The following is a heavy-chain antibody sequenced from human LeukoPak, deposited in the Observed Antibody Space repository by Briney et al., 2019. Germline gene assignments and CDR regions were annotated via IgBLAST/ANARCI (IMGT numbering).Heavy chain of an antibody. D-gene: IGHD2-2*03. J-gene: IGHJ4*02. CDR2: IYYSGST. V-gene: IGHV4-59*01. Sequence: KASETVSLTCTVSGGSISGYYWSWIRQPPGKGLEGIGYIYYSGSTNYNPSLKSRVTISVDTSKNQFSLKLSSVPAAGTDVYYCASGYCSSTSCLDYWGQGTMVTVSS. CDR1: GGSISGYY. CDR3: ASGYCSSTSCLDY.